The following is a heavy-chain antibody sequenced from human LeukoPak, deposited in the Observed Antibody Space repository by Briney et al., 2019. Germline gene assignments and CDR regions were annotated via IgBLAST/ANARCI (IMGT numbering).Heavy chain of an antibody. CDR2: IWYDGSNK. CDR3: ARVEIGVVISQMYYYYGMDV. D-gene: IGHD3-3*01. Sequence: PGRSLRLSCAAFGFTFSSYGMHWVRQAPGKGLEWVAVIWYDGSNKYYADSVKGRFTISRDNAKNSLYLQMNSLRAEDTAVYYCARVEIGVVISQMYYYYGMDVWGQGTTVTVSS. V-gene: IGHV3-33*01. J-gene: IGHJ6*02. CDR1: GFTFSSYG.